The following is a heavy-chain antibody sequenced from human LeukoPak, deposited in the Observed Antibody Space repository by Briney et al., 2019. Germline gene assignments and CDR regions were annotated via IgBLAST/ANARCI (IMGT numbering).Heavy chain of an antibody. D-gene: IGHD3-10*01. V-gene: IGHV3-30*04. CDR1: GFTFSSYA. CDR2: ISYDGSDK. Sequence: GGSLRLSCAASGFTFSSYAMHWVRQAPGKGLEWVAVISYDGSDKYYADSVKGRFTISRDNSKNTLYLQMNSLRAEDTAVYYCARAPGYGSGSYYNDWGQGTLVTVSS. J-gene: IGHJ4*02. CDR3: ARAPGYGSGSYYND.